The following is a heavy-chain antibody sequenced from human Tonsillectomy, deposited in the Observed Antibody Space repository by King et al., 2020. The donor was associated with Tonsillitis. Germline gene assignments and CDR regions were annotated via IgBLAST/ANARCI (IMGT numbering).Heavy chain of an antibody. CDR3: AHRRVGFGDFFDH. V-gene: IGHV2-5*02. CDR2: IYWDDDK. Sequence: TLKESGPTLVKPTQTLTLTCTFSGFSLSTSGLGVAWFRQPPGKAPEWLALIYWDDDKRYNPYLKNRLTLTKDTSKKQVVLAMTDMNSVDTATYYCAHRRVGFGDFFDHWGQGTLVTVSS. J-gene: IGHJ5*02. CDR1: GFSLSTSGLG. D-gene: IGHD3-10*01.